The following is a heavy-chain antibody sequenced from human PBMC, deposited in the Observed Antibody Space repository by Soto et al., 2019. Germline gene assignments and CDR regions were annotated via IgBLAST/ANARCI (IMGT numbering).Heavy chain of an antibody. CDR2: IKQDESEK. CDR1: GFPLSSYW. D-gene: IGHD3-3*01. Sequence: EVQLVESGGGLVQPGGSLRLSCAASGFPLSSYWMTWVRQAPGKGLEWVANIKQDESEKNYVDSVKGRFTISRDNAKSSVYLQMNSLRVEDTATYSCARVDWRLTYYVWDQGTMVSVSS. CDR3: ARVDWRLTYYV. J-gene: IGHJ3*01. V-gene: IGHV3-7*04.